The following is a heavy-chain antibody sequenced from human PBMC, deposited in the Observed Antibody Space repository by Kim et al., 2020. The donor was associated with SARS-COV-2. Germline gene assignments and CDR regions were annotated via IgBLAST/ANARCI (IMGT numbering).Heavy chain of an antibody. J-gene: IGHJ4*02. Sequence: TLYADSVIGRFTFSRDNSRNTLNLQVNSLRAEDMAVYYCSGAIGGANFDYWGQGTLVTVSS. CDR2: T. CDR3: SGAIGGANFDY. V-gene: IGHV3-53*01. D-gene: IGHD2-15*01.